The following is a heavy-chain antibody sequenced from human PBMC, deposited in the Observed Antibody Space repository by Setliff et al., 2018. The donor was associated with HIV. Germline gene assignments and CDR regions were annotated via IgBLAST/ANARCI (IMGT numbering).Heavy chain of an antibody. Sequence: GGSLRLSCAASGFTFSNYAMNWVRQAPGKGLEWVSTISGSGGLTFYADSVKGRFTISRDNSKNSLYLQMNSLRAEDTALYYCARGRPLGVPDHWGQGTLVTVSS. CDR1: GFTFSNYA. CDR2: ISGSGGLT. V-gene: IGHV3-23*01. J-gene: IGHJ4*02. CDR3: ARGRPLGVPDH. D-gene: IGHD3-10*01.